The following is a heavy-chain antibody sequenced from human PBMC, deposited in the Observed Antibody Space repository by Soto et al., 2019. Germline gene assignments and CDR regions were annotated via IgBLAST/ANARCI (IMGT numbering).Heavy chain of an antibody. CDR1: GYTFPSYD. D-gene: IGHD3-10*01. CDR3: ARGRFLYYYGSGSYYNVGRYGMDV. CDR2: VNPNSGNT. V-gene: IGHV1-8*01. Sequence: SDKVSSKASGYTFPSYDINWVRQATVQGLEWMGWVNPNSGNTGYAQKFQGRVTMTRNTSISTAYMELSSLRSEDTAVYYCARGRFLYYYGSGSYYNVGRYGMDVWGQGTKVTVYS. J-gene: IGHJ6*02.